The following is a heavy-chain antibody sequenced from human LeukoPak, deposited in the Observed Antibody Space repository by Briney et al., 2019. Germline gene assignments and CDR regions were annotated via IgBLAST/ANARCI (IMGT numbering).Heavy chain of an antibody. J-gene: IGHJ4*02. CDR2: IYTSGST. CDR3: ARRMSWSYYFDY. CDR1: GGSISSYY. D-gene: IGHD6-13*01. V-gene: IGHV4-4*09. Sequence: SETLSLTCTVSGGSISSYYWNWIRQPPGKALEWIGYIYTSGSTNYNPSLQSRVTISVDTSKNQFSLKLSSVTAADTAVYYCARRMSWSYYFDYWGQGTLVTVSS.